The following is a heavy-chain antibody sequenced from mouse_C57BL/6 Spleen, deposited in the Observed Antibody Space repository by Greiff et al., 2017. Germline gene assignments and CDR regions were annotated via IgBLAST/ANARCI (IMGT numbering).Heavy chain of an antibody. CDR3: ARDWALPYFDY. CDR1: GFTFSSYA. CDR2: ISDGGSYT. D-gene: IGHD6-1*01. V-gene: IGHV5-4*01. Sequence: EVQGVESGGGLVKPGGSLKLSCAASGFTFSSYAMSWVRQTPEKRLEWVATISDGGSYTYYPDNVKGRFTISRDNAKNNLYLQMSHLKSEDTAMYYCARDWALPYFDYWGQGTTLTVSS. J-gene: IGHJ2*01.